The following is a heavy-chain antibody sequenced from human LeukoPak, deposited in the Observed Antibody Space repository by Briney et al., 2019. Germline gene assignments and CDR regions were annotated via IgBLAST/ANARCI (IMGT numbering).Heavy chain of an antibody. CDR2: ISSSSTYT. J-gene: IGHJ4*02. Sequence: GGSLRLSCAASGFTFSSYGMNWVRQAPGRGLEWVSSISSSSTYTYYADSLKGRFTISRDNAKNSVYLQVNSLRAEDTAVYYCARLLYDYIWGSSRSYYFDLWGQGTLVTVSS. V-gene: IGHV3-21*01. CDR1: GFTFSSYG. D-gene: IGHD3-16*02. CDR3: ARLLYDYIWGSSRSYYFDL.